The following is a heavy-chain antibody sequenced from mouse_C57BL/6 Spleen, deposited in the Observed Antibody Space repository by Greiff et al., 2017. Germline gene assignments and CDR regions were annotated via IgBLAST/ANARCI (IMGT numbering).Heavy chain of an antibody. CDR1: GYSITSGYY. V-gene: IGHV3-6*01. J-gene: IGHJ2*01. Sequence: EVKLQESGPGLVKPSQSLSLTCSVTGYSITSGYYWNWIRQFPGNKLEWMGYISYDGSNNYNPSLKNRISITRDTSKNQFFLKLNSVTTEDTATYYCARVRSNYDYWGQGTTLTVSS. D-gene: IGHD2-5*01. CDR3: ARVRSNYDY. CDR2: ISYDGSN.